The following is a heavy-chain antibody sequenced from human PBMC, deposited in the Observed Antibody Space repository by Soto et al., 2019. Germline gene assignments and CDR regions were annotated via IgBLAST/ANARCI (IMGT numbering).Heavy chain of an antibody. D-gene: IGHD2-2*01. CDR2: ISAYNGNT. CDR3: AKNTSSWFDS. CDR1: GYTFTSYG. J-gene: IGHJ5*01. V-gene: IGHV1-18*01. Sequence: GASVKVSCKASGYTFTSYGISWVRQAPGQGLEWMGWISAYNGNTNYAQKLQGRVTMTTDTSTRTAFMELRNLRSDDTAVYYCAKNTSSWFDSWGQGTLVTVSS.